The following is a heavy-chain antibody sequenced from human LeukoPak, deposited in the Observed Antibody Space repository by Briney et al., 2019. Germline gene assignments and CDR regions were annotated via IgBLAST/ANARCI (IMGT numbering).Heavy chain of an antibody. CDR2: ISDSGGNT. D-gene: IGHD3/OR15-3a*01. CDR3: AKRGVVIRVILVGFHKEAYYFES. Sequence: GGSLGLSCAVSGITLSNYGMSWVRQAPGKGLEWVARISDSGGNTKYADSVKGRFTISRGNPKNTLYLQMNSLRAEDTAVYFCAKRGVVIRVILVGFHKEAYYFESWGQGALVTVSS. J-gene: IGHJ4*02. V-gene: IGHV3-23*01. CDR1: GITLSNYG.